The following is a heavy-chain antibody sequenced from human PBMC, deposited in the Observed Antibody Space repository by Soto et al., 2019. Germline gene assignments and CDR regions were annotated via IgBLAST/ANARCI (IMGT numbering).Heavy chain of an antibody. D-gene: IGHD2-15*01. V-gene: IGHV1-8*01. Sequence: QVQLVQSGAEVRKPGASVRVSCKASGYTFDAFDIHWVRQATGQGLELMGWMNPYTGETAYTQTFRGRVSMTRDTSVSTAYMELTSLTSEDSAIYFCVRQAGGASTPGDDHWGQGTLVTVSS. J-gene: IGHJ4*02. CDR3: VRQAGGASTPGDDH. CDR1: GYTFDAFD. CDR2: MNPYTGET.